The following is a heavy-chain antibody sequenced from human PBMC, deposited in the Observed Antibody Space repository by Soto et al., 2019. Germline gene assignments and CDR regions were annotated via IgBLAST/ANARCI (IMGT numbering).Heavy chain of an antibody. J-gene: IGHJ4*02. CDR2: ITDSGSTI. V-gene: IGHV3-11*01. CDR1: GFPFSVYY. Sequence: PGGSLRLSCAASGFPFSVYYMSWIRQAPGKGLEWLSYITDSGSTIYYADSVKGRFTISRDNAKNSLYLQMNSLRAEDTVVYYCAREIVVARGASYFDYWGPGTLVTVSS. CDR3: AREIVVARGASYFDY. D-gene: IGHD2-2*01.